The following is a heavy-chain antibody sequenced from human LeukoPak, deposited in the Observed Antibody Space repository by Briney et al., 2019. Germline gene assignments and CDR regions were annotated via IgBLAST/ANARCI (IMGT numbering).Heavy chain of an antibody. J-gene: IGHJ5*02. Sequence: ASVKVSCKASGYTFTSYDINWVRQATGQGLEWMGWMNPNSGNTGYAQKFQGRVTMTRNTSISTAYMELSSLRSEDTAVYYCARADFDCSGGSCYENWFDPWGQGTLVTVSS. CDR1: GYTFTSYD. CDR3: ARADFDCSGGSCYENWFDP. D-gene: IGHD2-15*01. V-gene: IGHV1-8*01. CDR2: MNPNSGNT.